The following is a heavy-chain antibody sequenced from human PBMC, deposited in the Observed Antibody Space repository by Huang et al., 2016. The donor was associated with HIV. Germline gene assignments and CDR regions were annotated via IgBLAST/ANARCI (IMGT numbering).Heavy chain of an antibody. Sequence: QVQLVQSGPEVKKPGSSVKVSCKASGGTLSNYAIAWVRQAPGQGLEWMGGTIPFFGTPHYAQKFQGRVTITADDSTSTAYMEVSSLRSEDTAVYYCARESVDTALIGANWFDPWGQGTLVIVSS. CDR3: ARESVDTALIGANWFDP. V-gene: IGHV1-69*01. J-gene: IGHJ5*02. CDR1: GGTLSNYA. D-gene: IGHD5-18*01. CDR2: TIPFFGTP.